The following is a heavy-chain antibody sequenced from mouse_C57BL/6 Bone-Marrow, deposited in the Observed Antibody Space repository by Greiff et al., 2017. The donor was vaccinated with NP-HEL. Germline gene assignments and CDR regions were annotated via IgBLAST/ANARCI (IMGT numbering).Heavy chain of an antibody. CDR1: GYTFTDYE. D-gene: IGHD4-1*01. CDR2: IDPETGGT. J-gene: IGHJ2*01. CDR3: TRRRGSWDYFDY. V-gene: IGHV1-15*01. Sequence: VQLQQSGAELVRPGASVTLSCKASGYTFTDYEMHWVKQTPVHGLEWIGAIDPETGGTAYNQKFKGKAILTADKSSSTAYMELRSLTSEDSAVYYCTRRRGSWDYFDYWGQGTTLTVSS.